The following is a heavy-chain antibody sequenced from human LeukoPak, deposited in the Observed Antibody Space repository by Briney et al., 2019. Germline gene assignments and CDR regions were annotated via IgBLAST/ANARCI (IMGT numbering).Heavy chain of an antibody. CDR1: GFTFSRYW. CDR3: AKNLAYGYYYYYYMDV. CDR2: ISGSGGST. V-gene: IGHV3-23*01. D-gene: IGHD3-10*01. Sequence: GGSLRLSCAASGFTFSRYWMSWVRQAPGKGLEWVSAISGSGGSTYYADSVKGRFTISRDNSKNTLYLQMNSLRAEDTAVYYCAKNLAYGYYYYYYMDVWGKGTTVTISS. J-gene: IGHJ6*03.